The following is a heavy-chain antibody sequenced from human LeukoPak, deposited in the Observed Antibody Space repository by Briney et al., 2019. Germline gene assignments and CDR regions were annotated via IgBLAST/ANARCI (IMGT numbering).Heavy chain of an antibody. Sequence: PGGSLRLSCAVSGSTLTEHAWSWVRQAPGEGLEWVSGIIDVGGTYYADSVKGRFTISRDNSKNTLYLQMNSLRAEDTAVYYCAKGVNYYGSGSYVDYWGQGTLVTVSS. D-gene: IGHD3-10*01. J-gene: IGHJ4*02. CDR2: IIDVGGT. V-gene: IGHV3-23*01. CDR1: GSTLTEHA. CDR3: AKGVNYYGSGSYVDY.